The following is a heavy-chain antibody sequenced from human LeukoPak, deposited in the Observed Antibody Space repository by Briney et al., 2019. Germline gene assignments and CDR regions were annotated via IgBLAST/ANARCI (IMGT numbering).Heavy chain of an antibody. CDR2: ISGSGRNT. J-gene: IGHJ4*02. V-gene: IGHV3-23*01. D-gene: IGHD1-26*01. CDR3: AKESSSDTYYDLDY. Sequence: GGSLRLSCAATGFTFEDYVMHWVRQSPGKGLEWVSLISGSGRNTYYADSVKGLFTISRDISKNTLYLQMDNLRAGDTALYYCAKESSSDTYYDLDYWGQGTLVTVSS. CDR1: GFTFEDYV.